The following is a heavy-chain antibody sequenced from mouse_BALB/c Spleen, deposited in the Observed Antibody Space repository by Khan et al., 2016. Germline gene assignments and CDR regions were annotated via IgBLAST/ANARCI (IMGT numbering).Heavy chain of an antibody. J-gene: IGHJ3*01. V-gene: IGHV2-6-4*01. CDR1: GFSLSSYS. D-gene: IGHD2-1*01. CDR3: ASNDGNYEEAWFAY. Sequence: QVRLQESGPGLVAPSQSLSITCTVSGFSLSSYSVHWVRQPPGQGLEWLGMIWGDGSTAYKTDIKSRLSIMKDNSTSQVFLKMSSLQTDDTAVYYCASNDGNYEEAWFAYWGQGTLVTVSA. CDR2: IWGDGST.